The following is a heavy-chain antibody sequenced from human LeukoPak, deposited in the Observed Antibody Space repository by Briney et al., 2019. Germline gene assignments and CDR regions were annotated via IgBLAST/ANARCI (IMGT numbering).Heavy chain of an antibody. CDR1: GFAFSNSW. V-gene: IGHV3-74*01. D-gene: IGHD5-24*01. CDR3: ARDNYHTF. J-gene: IGHJ3*01. CDR2: IDTDGTNT. Sequence: GGSLRLSCAASGFAFSNSWMHWVRQAPGKGLVWVSRIDTDGTNTHYADSVKGRFSITRDNAKNTLYLQMNSLRAEDTAVYYCARDNYHTFWGQGTMVTVSS.